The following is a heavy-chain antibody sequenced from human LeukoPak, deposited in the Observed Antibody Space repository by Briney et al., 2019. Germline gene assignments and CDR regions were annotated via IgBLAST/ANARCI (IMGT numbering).Heavy chain of an antibody. V-gene: IGHV3-74*01. CDR3: TKGGSSSPRSTFDY. D-gene: IGHD6-13*01. J-gene: IGHJ4*02. CDR2: INGDGTTT. Sequence: GGSLRLSCAASGFTFSSYWMHWVRQAPGKGLVWVSHINGDGTTTNYADSVKGRFTISRDNAKNTVYLQMNSLRAEDTAVYYCTKGGSSSPRSTFDYWGQGTLLTVSS. CDR1: GFTFSSYW.